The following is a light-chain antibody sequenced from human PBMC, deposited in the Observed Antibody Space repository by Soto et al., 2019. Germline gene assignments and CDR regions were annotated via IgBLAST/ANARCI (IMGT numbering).Light chain of an antibody. CDR3: QQYGSSPET. CDR2: GAS. J-gene: IGKJ1*01. CDR1: QSVSSY. V-gene: IGKV3-20*01. Sequence: ELFLTRSRCPLSLSPVERATLSYRASQSVSSYLAWYQQKPGQAPRLLIYGASSRATGIPDRFSGSGSGTDFTLTISRLEPEDFAVYYCQQYGSSPETFGQGTKVDIK.